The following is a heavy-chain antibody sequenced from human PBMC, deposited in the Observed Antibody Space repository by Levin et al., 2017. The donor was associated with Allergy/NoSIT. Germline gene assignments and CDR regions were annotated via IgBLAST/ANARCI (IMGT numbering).Heavy chain of an antibody. J-gene: IGHJ4*02. V-gene: IGHV1-69*01. D-gene: IGHD3-10*01. Sequence: PGGSLRLSCKTSEDTFNIYGISWVRQAPGRGLEWVGGIIPLSGTATYAQKFRGRVTITADDSSNTVYMQLNSLKSEDTADYYCARLRSRGSGSPYYFDYWGQGTLVTVSS. CDR1: EDTFNIYG. CDR2: IIPLSGTA. CDR3: ARLRSRGSGSPYYFDY.